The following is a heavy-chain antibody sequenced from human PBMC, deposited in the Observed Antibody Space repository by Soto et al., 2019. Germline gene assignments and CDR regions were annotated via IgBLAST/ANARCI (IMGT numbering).Heavy chain of an antibody. CDR3: AADYWDYDILTRYQTQSYYGMDV. V-gene: IGHV1-46*01. J-gene: IGHJ6*02. Sequence: ASVKVSCKASGYTFTSYYMHWVRQAPGQGLEWMGIINPSGGSTSYAQRFQGRVTMTRDTSTSTVYMELSSLRSEDTAVYYCAADYWDYDILTRYQTQSYYGMDVWGQGTTVTVSS. D-gene: IGHD3-9*01. CDR1: GYTFTSYY. CDR2: INPSGGST.